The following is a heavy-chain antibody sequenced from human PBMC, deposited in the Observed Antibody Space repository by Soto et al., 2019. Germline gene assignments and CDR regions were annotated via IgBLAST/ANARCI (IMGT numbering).Heavy chain of an antibody. CDR1: GYTFTGYY. Sequence: ASVKVSCKASGYTFTGYYMHWARQAPGQGLEWMGWINPNSGGTNYAQKFQGRVAMTRDTSISTAYMELSRLRSDDTAVYYCARDSRYDFWSGYSLIFDYWGQGTLVTVSS. J-gene: IGHJ4*02. CDR2: INPNSGGT. D-gene: IGHD3-3*01. CDR3: ARDSRYDFWSGYSLIFDY. V-gene: IGHV1-2*02.